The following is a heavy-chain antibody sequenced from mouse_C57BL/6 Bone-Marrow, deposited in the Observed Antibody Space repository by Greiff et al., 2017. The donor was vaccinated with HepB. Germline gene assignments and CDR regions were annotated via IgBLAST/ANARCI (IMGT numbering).Heavy chain of an antibody. CDR2: INPSSGYT. V-gene: IGHV1-4*01. D-gene: IGHD1-1*01. Sequence: ESGAELARPGASVKMSCKASGYTFTSYTMHWVKQRPGQGLEWIGYINPSSGYTKYNQKFKDKATLTADKSSSTAYMQLSSLTSEDSAVYYCAVVHFDYWGQGTTLTVSS. J-gene: IGHJ2*01. CDR3: AVVHFDY. CDR1: GYTFTSYT.